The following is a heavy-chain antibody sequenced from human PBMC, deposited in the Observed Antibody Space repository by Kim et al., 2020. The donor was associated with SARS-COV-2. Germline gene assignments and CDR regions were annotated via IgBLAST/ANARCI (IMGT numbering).Heavy chain of an antibody. V-gene: IGHV3-23*01. D-gene: IGHD6-13*01. Sequence: AYSVKGRFTISRDNSKNTLYLQMNSLRAEDTAVYYCAKDWGIAAAGKFDYWGQGTLVTVSS. CDR3: AKDWGIAAAGKFDY. J-gene: IGHJ4*02.